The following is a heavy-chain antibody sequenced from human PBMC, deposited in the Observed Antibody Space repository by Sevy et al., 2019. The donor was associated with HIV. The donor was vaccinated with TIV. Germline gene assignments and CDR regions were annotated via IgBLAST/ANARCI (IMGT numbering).Heavy chain of an antibody. J-gene: IGHJ6*03. CDR2: ISYDGSNK. D-gene: IGHD6-6*01. CDR3: ARGGAGIAARLEYYYYMDV. CDR1: GFTFSSYA. Sequence: GGSLRLSCAASGFTFSSYAMHWVRQAPGKGLEWVAVISYDGSNKYYADSVKGRFTISRDNSKNTLYLQMNSLRAEDTAVYYCARGGAGIAARLEYYYYMDVWGKGTTVTVSS. V-gene: IGHV3-30-3*01.